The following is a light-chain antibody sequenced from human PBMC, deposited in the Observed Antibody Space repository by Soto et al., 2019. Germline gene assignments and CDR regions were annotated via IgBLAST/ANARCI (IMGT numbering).Light chain of an antibody. CDR2: YNN. CDR3: AAWDDSLSVSYVV. CDR1: SSNVGSNY. V-gene: IGLV1-47*02. Sequence: QSVLTQPPSASGTPGQRVTISCSGSSSNVGSNYVYWYQQLPGTAPKLISYNNLRPSGVPARFSGSKSGTSASLAISGLRSEDEANYFCAAWDDSLSVSYVVFGGWTKLTVL. J-gene: IGLJ2*01.